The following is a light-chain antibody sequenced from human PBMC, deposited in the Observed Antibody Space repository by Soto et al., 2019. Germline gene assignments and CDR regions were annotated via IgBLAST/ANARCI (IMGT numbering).Light chain of an antibody. V-gene: IGLV2-11*01. CDR3: CSPAGSYTWV. CDR1: SSDVGGYNY. CDR2: EVT. Sequence: QSVLTQPRSVSRSPGQSITISCTGTSSDVGGYNYVSWYQQHPGKAPKLMIYEVTNRPSGVSNRFSGSKSGNTASLTISGLQAEDEADYYCCSPAGSYTWVFGGGTKLTVL. J-gene: IGLJ3*02.